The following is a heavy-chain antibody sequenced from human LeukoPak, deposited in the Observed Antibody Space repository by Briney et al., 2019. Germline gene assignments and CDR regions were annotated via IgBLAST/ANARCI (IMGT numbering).Heavy chain of an antibody. J-gene: IGHJ3*02. CDR2: ISSSSSYI. D-gene: IGHD5-24*01. V-gene: IGHV3-21*01. Sequence: AGRSLRLSCAASGFTFTSDSINCVRQAPGKGREWVSSISSSSSYIYYADSVKGRFTISRDNAKNSLYLQMNSLRAEDTAVYYCASTLQYDAFDIWGQGTMVTVSS. CDR1: GFTFTSDS. CDR3: ASTLQYDAFDI.